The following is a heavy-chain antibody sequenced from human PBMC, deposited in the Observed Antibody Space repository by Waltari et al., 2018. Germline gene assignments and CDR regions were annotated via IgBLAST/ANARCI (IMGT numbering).Heavy chain of an antibody. Sequence: QVQLQESGPGLVKPSETLSLTCAVSGYSISSGYYWGWIRQPPGKGLEWIGSIYHSGMPYYNPSLKSRVTISVDTSKNQFSLKLSSVTAADTAVYYCAAPGDCTGGVCTNFDYWGQGTLVTVSS. CDR1: GYSISSGYY. CDR2: IYHSGMP. CDR3: AAPGDCTGGVCTNFDY. D-gene: IGHD2-8*02. J-gene: IGHJ4*02. V-gene: IGHV4-38-2*01.